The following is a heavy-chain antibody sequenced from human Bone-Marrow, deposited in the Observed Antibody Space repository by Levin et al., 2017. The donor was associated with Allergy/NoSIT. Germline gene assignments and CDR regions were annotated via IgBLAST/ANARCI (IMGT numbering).Heavy chain of an antibody. CDR2: INQDGSEN. J-gene: IGHJ1*01. CDR1: GFTFSTYW. Sequence: PGGSLRLSCAASGFTFSTYWMTWVRQAPGKGLEWVANINQDGSENYYVDSVKGRFTISRDNAKNSLYLQMNSLRAEDTAVYYCAWRVTTIEHWGQGTLVTVSS. CDR3: AWRVTTIEH. V-gene: IGHV3-7*01. D-gene: IGHD4-17*01.